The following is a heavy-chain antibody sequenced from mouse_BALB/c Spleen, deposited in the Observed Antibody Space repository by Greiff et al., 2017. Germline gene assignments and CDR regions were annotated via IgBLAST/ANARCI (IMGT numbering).Heavy chain of an antibody. V-gene: IGHV5-4*02. CDR1: GFTFSDYY. D-gene: IGHD1-1*02. CDR3: ARGVGYFDY. CDR2: ISDGGSYT. J-gene: IGHJ2*01. Sequence: EVQGVESGGGLVKPGGSLKLSCAASGFTFSDYYMHWVRQTPEKRLEWVATISDGGSYTYYPDSVKGRFTISRDNAKNNLYLQMSSLKSEDTAMYYCARGVGYFDYWGQGTTLTVSS.